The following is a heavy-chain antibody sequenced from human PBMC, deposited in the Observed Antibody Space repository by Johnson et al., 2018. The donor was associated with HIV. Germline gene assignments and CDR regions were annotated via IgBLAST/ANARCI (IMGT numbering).Heavy chain of an antibody. CDR2: INWNSDTI. CDR3: AKIWGDIAATGDAFDI. V-gene: IGHV3-9*01. Sequence: QLVESGGGLVQPGRSLRLSCVASGFAFEDYAMHWVRQAPGKGLEWVSGINWNSDTIDYADSVKGRFTISRDNAKNSVYLQMDSLRAEDTALYYCAKIWGDIAATGDAFDIWGQGTMVTVSS. D-gene: IGHD5-12*01. CDR1: GFAFEDYA. J-gene: IGHJ3*02.